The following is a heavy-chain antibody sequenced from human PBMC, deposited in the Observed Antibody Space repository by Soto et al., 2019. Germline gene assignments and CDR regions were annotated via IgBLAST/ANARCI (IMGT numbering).Heavy chain of an antibody. J-gene: IGHJ4*02. CDR3: ARTRGAAPDY. CDR2: IYYSGST. V-gene: IGHV4-59*01. Sequence: LATLSLTCTVPGGSISSYYWSWIRQPPGKGLEWIGYIYYSGSTNYNPSLKSRVTISVDTSKNQFSLKLSSVTAADTAVYYCARTRGAAPDYWGQGTLVTVSS. CDR1: GGSISSYY. D-gene: IGHD3-16*01.